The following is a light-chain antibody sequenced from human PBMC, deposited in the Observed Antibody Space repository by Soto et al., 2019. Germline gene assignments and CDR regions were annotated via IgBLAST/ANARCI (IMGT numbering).Light chain of an antibody. CDR3: SSYAGSNNLI. CDR1: SSDVGSAYNY. V-gene: IGLV2-8*01. CDR2: EVS. Sequence: QSVLTQPPSASGSPGQSVTISCTGTSSDVGSAYNYVSWYQHHPGKAPKLMIYEVSKRPSGVPDRFSGSKSGNTASLTVSGLQAEDEADYCCSSYAGSNNLIFGGGTKLTVL. J-gene: IGLJ2*01.